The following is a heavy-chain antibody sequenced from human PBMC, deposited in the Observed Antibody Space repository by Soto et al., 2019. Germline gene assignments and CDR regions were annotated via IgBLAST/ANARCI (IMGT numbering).Heavy chain of an antibody. Sequence: EVQVLESGGGLVQPGGSLRLSCAATGFTFSDFAMSWVRQAPGKGLEWVSRIYGGGNGPHYADSVKGRVTISRDNSNNTLYLQMNSLRDEDTAVYYCAKMEGMDPWAYSFDYWGQATLVTVSS. CDR3: AKMEGMDPWAYSFDY. CDR1: GFTFSDFA. J-gene: IGHJ4*02. CDR2: IYGGGNGP. D-gene: IGHD2-2*03. V-gene: IGHV3-23*01.